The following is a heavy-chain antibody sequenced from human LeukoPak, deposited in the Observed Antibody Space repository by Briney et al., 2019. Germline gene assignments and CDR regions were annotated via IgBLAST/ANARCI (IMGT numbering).Heavy chain of an antibody. CDR3: AKYIGYCSGGSCAKDYYYYYMDV. D-gene: IGHD2-15*01. V-gene: IGHV3-23*01. Sequence: GGSLRLSCAASGFTFSSYAMSWVRQAPGKGLEWVSAISGSGGSTYYADSVKGRFIVSRDNSKNTLYLQMNSLRAEDTAVYYCAKYIGYCSGGSCAKDYYYYYMDVWGKGTTDTVSS. J-gene: IGHJ6*03. CDR2: ISGSGGST. CDR1: GFTFSSYA.